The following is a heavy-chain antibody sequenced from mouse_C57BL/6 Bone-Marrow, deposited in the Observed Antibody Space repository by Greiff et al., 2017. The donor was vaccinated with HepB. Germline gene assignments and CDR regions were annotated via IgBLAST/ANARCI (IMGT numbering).Heavy chain of an antibody. CDR1: GFTFSDYG. D-gene: IGHD1-1*01. J-gene: IGHJ1*03. CDR3: ARPPTTVWYFDV. V-gene: IGHV5-17*01. CDR2: ISSGSSTI. Sequence: EVMLVESGGGLVKPGGSLKLSCAASGFTFSDYGMHWVRQAPEKGLEWVAYISSGSSTIYYADTVKGRFTISRDNAKNTLFLQMTSLRSEDTAMYYCARPPTTVWYFDVWGTGTTVTVSS.